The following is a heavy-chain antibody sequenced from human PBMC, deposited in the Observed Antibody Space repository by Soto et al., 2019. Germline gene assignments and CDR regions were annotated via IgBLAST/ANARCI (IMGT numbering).Heavy chain of an antibody. CDR2: INQSGST. CDR1: GGSISRSY. V-gene: IGHV4-34*01. D-gene: IGHD2-8*02. Sequence: PSETLSLTCTVSGGSISRSYWPWIRQPPGTGLEWIGDINQSGSTNYNPSLKSRVTISVDTSKNQFSLKLTSVTAADTAVYYCARDKITGLFDYWGQGTLVTVSS. J-gene: IGHJ4*02. CDR3: ARDKITGLFDY.